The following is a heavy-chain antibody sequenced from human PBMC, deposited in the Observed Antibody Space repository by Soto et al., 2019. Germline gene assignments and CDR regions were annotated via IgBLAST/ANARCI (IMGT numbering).Heavy chain of an antibody. CDR2: IYYSGST. CDR1: GGSISSSSYY. J-gene: IGHJ5*02. CDR3: ARRGSSSSWFTTSWFDP. Sequence: QLQLQESGPGLVKPSETLSLTCTVSGGSISSSSYYWGWIRQPPGKGLEWIGSIYYSGSTYYNPSLKSRVTISVDTSKNQFSLKLSSVTAADTAVYYCARRGSSSSWFTTSWFDPWGQGTLVTVSS. V-gene: IGHV4-39*01. D-gene: IGHD6-13*01.